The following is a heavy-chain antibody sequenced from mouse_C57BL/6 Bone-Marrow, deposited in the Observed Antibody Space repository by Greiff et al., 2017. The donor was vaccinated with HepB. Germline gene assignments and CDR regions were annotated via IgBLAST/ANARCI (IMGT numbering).Heavy chain of an antibody. CDR2: INPNNGGT. D-gene: IGHD1-1*01. J-gene: IGHJ1*03. CDR3: ASTITTVVARWYFDV. CDR1: GYTFTDYY. V-gene: IGHV1-26*01. Sequence: VQLQQSGPELVKPGASVKISCKASGYTFTDYYMNWVKQSHGKSLEWIGDINPNNGGTSYNQKFKGKATLTVDKSSSTAYMELRSLTSEDSAVYYCASTITTVVARWYFDVWGTGTTVTVSS.